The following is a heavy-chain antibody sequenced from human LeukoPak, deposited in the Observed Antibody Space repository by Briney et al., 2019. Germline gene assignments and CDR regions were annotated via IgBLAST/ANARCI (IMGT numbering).Heavy chain of an antibody. CDR3: ARRKSQYSSGWYDY. CDR1: GYSISSSNW. CDR2: IYYSGST. J-gene: IGHJ4*02. V-gene: IGHV4-28*06. Sequence: SDTLSLTCAVSGYSISSSNWWGWIRQPPGKGLEWIGYIYYSGSTNYNPSLKSRVTMSVDTSRNQFSLKLSSVTALDTAVYYCARRKSQYSSGWYDYWGQGTLVTVSS. D-gene: IGHD6-19*01.